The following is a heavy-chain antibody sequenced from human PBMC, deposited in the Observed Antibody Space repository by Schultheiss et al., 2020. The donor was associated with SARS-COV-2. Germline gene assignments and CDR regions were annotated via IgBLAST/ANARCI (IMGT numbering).Heavy chain of an antibody. CDR3: ARGYYTGMVARTFDY. Sequence: SETLSLTCTVSGGSISSGSYYWGWIRQPPGKGLEWIGYIYYSGSTYYNPSLKSRVTISVDKSKNQFSLKLSSVTAADTAVYYCARGYYTGMVARTFDYWGQGTLVTVSS. V-gene: IGHV4-61*05. CDR2: IYYSGST. J-gene: IGHJ4*02. D-gene: IGHD3-3*01. CDR1: GGSISSGSYY.